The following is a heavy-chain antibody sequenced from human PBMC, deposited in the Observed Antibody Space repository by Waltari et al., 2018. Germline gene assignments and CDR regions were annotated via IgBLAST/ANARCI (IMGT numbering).Heavy chain of an antibody. J-gene: IGHJ4*02. Sequence: QLQLQESGPGLVKPSETLSLTCSVPGGSISSTSYYWGWIRQPPGKGLEWIGSFSYNANTYYNPSLKSRITISVDTSKNQFSLQLRSVTAADTAMYYCARPGRVGGGSLMGLDYWGQGTLVTVSS. V-gene: IGHV4-39*01. CDR1: GGSISSTSYY. CDR2: FSYNANT. D-gene: IGHD2-15*01. CDR3: ARPGRVGGGSLMGLDY.